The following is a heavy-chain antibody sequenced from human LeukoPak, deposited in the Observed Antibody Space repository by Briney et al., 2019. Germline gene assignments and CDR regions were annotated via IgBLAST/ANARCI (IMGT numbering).Heavy chain of an antibody. CDR3: AGFSMGVADS. J-gene: IGHJ5*02. V-gene: IGHV3-74*01. D-gene: IGHD6-19*01. Sequence: TGGSLRLSCAASGFTFSSYWMPWVRQAPGKGLVWVSRINSDGSTTDYADSVKGRFTISRDNAKDTLYLQMNSLKAEDTAVYHCAGFSMGVADSWGQGTLVTVSS. CDR2: INSDGSTT. CDR1: GFTFSSYW.